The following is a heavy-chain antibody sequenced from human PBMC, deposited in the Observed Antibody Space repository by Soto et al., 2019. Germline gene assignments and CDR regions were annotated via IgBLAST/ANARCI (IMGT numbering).Heavy chain of an antibody. D-gene: IGHD4-17*01. CDR2: ISDSGNST. J-gene: IGHJ4*02. V-gene: IGHV3-23*01. Sequence: VSLRLSCAASGFTFSSYAMSWVRRAPVKGLDWVSTISDSGNSTYSADSVKGRFTISRDNSKNTLYLQMNSLRAEDTAVYYCARDRDGDPLWRKDDFDYWGQGTLVTLSS. CDR3: ARDRDGDPLWRKDDFDY. CDR1: GFTFSSYA.